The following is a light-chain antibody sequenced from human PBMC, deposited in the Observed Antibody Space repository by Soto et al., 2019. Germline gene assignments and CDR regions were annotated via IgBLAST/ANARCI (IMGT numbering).Light chain of an antibody. Sequence: IQLTQSPSSLSASVGDRVIITCRASQGVRSDFAWFQQKPGKAPKLLIYLISTLQSGVPSRFSGSGSGTDFTLTISSLQSEDFATYYCQQLNSYPITFGQGTRLEIK. CDR3: QQLNSYPIT. V-gene: IGKV1-9*01. CDR2: LIS. CDR1: QGVRSD. J-gene: IGKJ5*01.